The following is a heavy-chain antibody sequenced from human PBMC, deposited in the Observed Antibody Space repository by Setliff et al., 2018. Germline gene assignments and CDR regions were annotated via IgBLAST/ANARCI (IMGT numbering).Heavy chain of an antibody. V-gene: IGHV4-61*10. D-gene: IGHD2-15*01. CDR1: GGSITSGSFY. CDR3: ARGCAAGACYSDYYYYMDV. CDR2: IKYDGTT. Sequence: SETLSLTCTVSGGSITSGSFYWSWIRQPAGKRLEWIGYIKYDGTTDYNPSLDSRVTMSVDTSKNQFSLKLKSVTAADTAMYYCARGCAAGACYSDYYYYMDVWGKGTTVTVSS. J-gene: IGHJ6*03.